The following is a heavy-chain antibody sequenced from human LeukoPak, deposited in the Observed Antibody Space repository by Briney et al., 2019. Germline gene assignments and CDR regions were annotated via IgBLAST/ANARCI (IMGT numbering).Heavy chain of an antibody. J-gene: IGHJ4*02. V-gene: IGHV3-21*01. D-gene: IGHD2-15*01. CDR1: GFTFSSYS. CDR3: ARDPGGCSGGSCYSRLDY. Sequence: PGGSLRLPCAVSGFTFSSYSMNWVRQAPGKGLEWVSSISSSSNYIYYADSVKGRFTISRDNAKNSLYLQMNSLRAEDTAVYYCARDPGGCSGGSCYSRLDYWGQGTLVTVSS. CDR2: ISSSSNYI.